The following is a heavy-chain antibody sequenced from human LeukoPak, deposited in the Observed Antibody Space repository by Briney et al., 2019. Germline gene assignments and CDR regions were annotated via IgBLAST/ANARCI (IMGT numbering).Heavy chain of an antibody. CDR3: ARASGSYWWFDS. J-gene: IGHJ5*01. D-gene: IGHD1-26*01. V-gene: IGHV1-2*02. CDR2: VNPNSGDT. CDR1: GYTFTGYY. Sequence: ASVKISCKASGYTFTGYYLHWVRQAPGQGLEWMGCVNPNSGDTNYAQKFQGSVTMTRDTSISTVYMELSRLRSDDTAVYYCARASGSYWWFDSWGQGTLVTVSS.